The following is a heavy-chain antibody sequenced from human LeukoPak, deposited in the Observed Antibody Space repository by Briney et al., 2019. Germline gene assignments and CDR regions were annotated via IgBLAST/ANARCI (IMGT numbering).Heavy chain of an antibody. CDR1: GFTLDSYW. V-gene: IGHV3-74*01. D-gene: IGHD6-19*01. Sequence: PGGSLRLSCAASGFTLDSYWMHWVRLAPGKGLEWVSRINADGRNTPYADSVKGRFTISRDNAKNTLYLQMSSLRAKDTAVYYCARGSSSGWPDYFDYWGRGTLVAVSS. CDR2: INADGRNT. CDR3: ARGSSSGWPDYFDY. J-gene: IGHJ4*02.